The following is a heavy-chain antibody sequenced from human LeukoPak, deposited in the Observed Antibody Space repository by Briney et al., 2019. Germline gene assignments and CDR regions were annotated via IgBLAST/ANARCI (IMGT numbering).Heavy chain of an antibody. CDR2: ISAYNGNT. V-gene: IGHV1-18*01. Sequence: GASVKVSCKASGYTFTSYGISWVRQAPGQGLEWMGWISAYNGNTNYAQKLQGRVTMTTDTSTSTAYMELRSLRSDDTAVYYCASAPPSITMVRGVMFDWGQGTLVTVSS. J-gene: IGHJ4*02. D-gene: IGHD3-10*01. CDR3: ASAPPSITMVRGVMFD. CDR1: GYTFTSYG.